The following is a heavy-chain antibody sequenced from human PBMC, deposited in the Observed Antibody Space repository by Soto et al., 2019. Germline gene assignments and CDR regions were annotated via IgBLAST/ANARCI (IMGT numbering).Heavy chain of an antibody. CDR2: IIPIFGTA. V-gene: IGHV1-69*13. CDR3: ARDCSSTSCYPLYYYGMDV. Sequence: SVKVSCKASGGTFSSYAISWVRQAPGQGLEWMGGIIPIFGTANYAQKFQGRVTITADESTSTAYMELSSLRSEDTAVYYCARDCSSTSCYPLYYYGMDVWGQGTTVTVSS. J-gene: IGHJ6*02. D-gene: IGHD2-2*01. CDR1: GGTFSSYA.